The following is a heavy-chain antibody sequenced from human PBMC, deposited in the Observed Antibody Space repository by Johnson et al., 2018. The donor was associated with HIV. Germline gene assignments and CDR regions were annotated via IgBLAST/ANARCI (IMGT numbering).Heavy chain of an antibody. J-gene: IGHJ3*01. V-gene: IGHV3-30*19. CDR1: GVTFSSYG. D-gene: IGHD5-12*01. Sequence: QVQLVESGGGVVQPGGSLRISCAAAGVTFSSYGMHWVRQAPGKGLEGVAVISYAGRNNYYADSVKGRFTISRDNSKNTLYVQMISLSKDDTAVYYCASGDDDGFWGQGTLVTVSS. CDR3: ASGDDDGF. CDR2: ISYAGRNN.